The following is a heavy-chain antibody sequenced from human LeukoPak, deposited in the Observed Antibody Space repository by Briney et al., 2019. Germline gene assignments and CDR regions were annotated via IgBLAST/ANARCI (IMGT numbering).Heavy chain of an antibody. Sequence: SGTLSLTCAVSGGSISSSNWWSWVRQPPGKGLEWIGEIYHSGSTNYNPSLKSRVTISVDKSKNQFSLKLSSVTAADTAVYYCARDMITFGGVIVPLGYWGQGTLVTVSS. J-gene: IGHJ4*02. V-gene: IGHV4-4*02. CDR1: GGSISSSNW. CDR3: ARDMITFGGVIVPLGY. D-gene: IGHD3-16*02. CDR2: IYHSGST.